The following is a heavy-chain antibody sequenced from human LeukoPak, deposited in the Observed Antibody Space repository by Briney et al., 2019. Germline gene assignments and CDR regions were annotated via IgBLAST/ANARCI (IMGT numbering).Heavy chain of an antibody. CDR1: GFTLSNYW. Sequence: PGGSLRLSCAASGFTLSNYWMGWVRRAPGKGLEWVANINQDGSEKHYVDFLKGRFTISRDNANNSLYLQMNSLKTEDTAVYYSTRYNVGFESWGQGTLVTVSS. J-gene: IGHJ4*02. CDR2: INQDGSEK. CDR3: TRYNVGFES. D-gene: IGHD1-1*01. V-gene: IGHV3-7*03.